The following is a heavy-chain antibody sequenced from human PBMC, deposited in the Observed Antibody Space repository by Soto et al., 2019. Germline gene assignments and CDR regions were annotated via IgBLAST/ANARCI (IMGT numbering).Heavy chain of an antibody. CDR3: AHKGGGDRILDY. CDR2: IYWDDYK. CDR1: GFSLNTNGVG. J-gene: IGHJ4*02. Sequence: QITLKESGPTLVKPTQTLTLTCTFSGFSLNTNGVGVGWIRQPPGKALEWLAIIYWDDYKHYSPSLKSRLTTPKDTPKNPVVLKMTHMDPVDTATYFCAHKGGGDRILDYWGQGTLVTVSS. D-gene: IGHD3-16*01. V-gene: IGHV2-5*02.